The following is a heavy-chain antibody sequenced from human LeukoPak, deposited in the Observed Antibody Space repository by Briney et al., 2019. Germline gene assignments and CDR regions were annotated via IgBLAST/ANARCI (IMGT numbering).Heavy chain of an antibody. CDR2: ISSSSSYI. CDR1: GFTFSSYS. D-gene: IGHD1-14*01. V-gene: IGHV3-21*01. CDR3: ARPGSAPYFF. Sequence: PGGSLRLSCAASGFTFSSYSMNWVRQAPGKGLEWVSSISSSSSYIYYADSVKGRFTISRDNAKKTLYLQMNSPRAEDTAVYYCARPGSAPYFFWGQGTLVTVSS. J-gene: IGHJ4*02.